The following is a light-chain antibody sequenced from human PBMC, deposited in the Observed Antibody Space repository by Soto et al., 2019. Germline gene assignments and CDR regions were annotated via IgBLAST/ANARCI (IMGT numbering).Light chain of an antibody. V-gene: IGKV3-11*01. Sequence: EIVLTESPAPLSLSPGERATLSCRVSQSVSSYLAWYQQKPGQAPRLLVYDASNRATGIPARFSGSGSGTDFTLTISSLEHEDFAVEYCQHRSNWWTFGQGTKVETK. CDR2: DAS. CDR3: QHRSNWWT. J-gene: IGKJ1*01. CDR1: QSVSSY.